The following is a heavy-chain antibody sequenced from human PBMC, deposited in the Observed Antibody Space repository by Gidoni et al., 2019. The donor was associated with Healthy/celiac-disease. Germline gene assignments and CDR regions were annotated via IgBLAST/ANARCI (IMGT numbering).Heavy chain of an antibody. CDR1: GFTFSSYA. D-gene: IGHD3-3*01. CDR3: AKDLKIFGQTNWFDP. CDR2: SSGSGGST. J-gene: IGHJ5*02. V-gene: IGHV3-23*01. Sequence: EVQLLESGGGLVQPGGSLRLSCAASGFTFSSYAMSWVRQAPGKGLAWVSASSGSGGSTYYADSVKGRFTISRDNSKNTLYLQMNSLRAEDTAVYYCAKDLKIFGQTNWFDPWGQGTLVTVSS.